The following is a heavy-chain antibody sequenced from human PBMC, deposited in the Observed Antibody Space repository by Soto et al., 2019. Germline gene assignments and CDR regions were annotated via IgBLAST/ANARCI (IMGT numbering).Heavy chain of an antibody. J-gene: IGHJ4*02. CDR2: ISYDGSNK. Sequence: PGGPLRLSCAASGFTFSTYAMHWARQAPGKGLELVAVISYDGSNKYYADSVKGRFTISRDNSKNTLYLQMNSLRAEDTAVYYCAKDREGYFDYWGQGTLVTVSS. V-gene: IGHV3-30*18. CDR3: AKDREGYFDY. CDR1: GFTFSTYA.